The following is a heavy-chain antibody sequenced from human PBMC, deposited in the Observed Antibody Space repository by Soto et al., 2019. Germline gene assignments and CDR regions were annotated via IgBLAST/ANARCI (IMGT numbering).Heavy chain of an antibody. CDR1: GFTFCSYG. CDR3: GAGQYFHDD. V-gene: IGHV3-30*03. CDR2: ISYDGSDK. J-gene: IGHJ4*02. Sequence: QVQLVESGGGVVQPGRSLRLSCAASGFTFCSYGMHWVRQAPGKGLEWVALISYDGSDKYYADSVKGRFTISRDNSENTLYLQMTRLRVEDTVVYFCGAGQYFHDDWGQGAPFTVSS. D-gene: IGHD6-13*01.